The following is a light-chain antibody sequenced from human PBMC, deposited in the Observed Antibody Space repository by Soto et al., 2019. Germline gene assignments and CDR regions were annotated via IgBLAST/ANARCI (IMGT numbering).Light chain of an antibody. J-gene: IGKJ2*01. V-gene: IGKV3-15*01. CDR2: GAS. CDR1: QSVSSN. Sequence: EIVMTQSPATLSVSPGERATLSCRASQSVSSNLAWYQQKPGQAPRLLIDGASTRATGIPARFSGSGSGTEFTLTSSGLPSEYVAVYYCQQYNSWPTFGQGTKLEIK. CDR3: QQYNSWPT.